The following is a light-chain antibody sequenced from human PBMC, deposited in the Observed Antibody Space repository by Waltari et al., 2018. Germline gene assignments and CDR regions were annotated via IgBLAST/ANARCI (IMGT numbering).Light chain of an antibody. CDR1: PSVART. J-gene: IGKJ1*01. CDR3: QHYVRLPAT. Sequence: EIVLTQSPGTLSLSPGERATLSCRASPSVARTLAWYQQKPGQAPRLLIYGASSRATGVPDRFSGSGSGTDFSLTISRLEPEDFAVYYCQHYVRLPATFGQGTKVEIK. CDR2: GAS. V-gene: IGKV3-20*01.